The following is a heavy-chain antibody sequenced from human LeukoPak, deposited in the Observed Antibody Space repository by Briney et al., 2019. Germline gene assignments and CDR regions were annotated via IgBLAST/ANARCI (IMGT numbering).Heavy chain of an antibody. Sequence: GGSLRLSCAASGFTFSSYAMHWVRQAPGKGLEWVAVISYDGSNKYYADSVKGRFTISRDNSKNTLYLQMNSLRAEDTAVYYCARSRYFDWLSPREYYFDYWGQGTLVTVSS. CDR2: ISYDGSNK. CDR1: GFTFSSYA. J-gene: IGHJ4*02. CDR3: ARSRYFDWLSPREYYFDY. V-gene: IGHV3-30*04. D-gene: IGHD3-9*01.